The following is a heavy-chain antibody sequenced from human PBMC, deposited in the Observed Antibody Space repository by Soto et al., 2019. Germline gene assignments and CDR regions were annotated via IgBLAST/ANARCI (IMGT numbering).Heavy chain of an antibody. V-gene: IGHV1-18*01. D-gene: IGHD2-21*02. CDR3: ARAPYCGGDCYSSFDY. CDR1: GYTFTSYG. J-gene: IGHJ4*02. CDR2: ISAYNGNT. Sequence: ASVKVSCKASGYTFTSYGISWVRQAPGQGLEWMGWISAYNGNTNYAQKLQGRVTMTTDTSTSTAYMELRSLRSDDTAVYYCARAPYCGGDCYSSFDYWGQGTLVTVS.